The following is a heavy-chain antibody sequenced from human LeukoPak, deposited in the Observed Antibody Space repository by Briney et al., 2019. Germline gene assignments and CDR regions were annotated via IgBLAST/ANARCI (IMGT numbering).Heavy chain of an antibody. Sequence: PSETLSLTCAVSGGSISSGGYSWSWIRQPPGKGLEWIGYLYHSGSTYYNPSLKSRVTISVDRSKNQFSLNLSSVTAADTAMYYCARGRLGGSGSYYNVLDYWGQGTLVTVSS. D-gene: IGHD3-10*01. CDR2: LYHSGST. CDR1: GGSISSGGYS. V-gene: IGHV4-30-2*01. J-gene: IGHJ4*02. CDR3: ARGRLGGSGSYYNVLDY.